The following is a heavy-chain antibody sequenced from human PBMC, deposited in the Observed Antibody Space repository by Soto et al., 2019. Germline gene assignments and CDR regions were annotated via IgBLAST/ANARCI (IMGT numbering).Heavy chain of an antibody. J-gene: IGHJ5*02. CDR1: GGTFSSYA. CDR2: ISPFNGTA. Sequence: ASVKVSCKASGGTFSSYAISWVRQAPGQGLEWMGWISPFNGTANYAQKLQGRVTMTTDKSTSTAYMELRSLRSDDTAVYYCARASGSSYWFDPWGQGTLVTVSS. V-gene: IGHV1-18*01. D-gene: IGHD1-26*01. CDR3: ARASGSSYWFDP.